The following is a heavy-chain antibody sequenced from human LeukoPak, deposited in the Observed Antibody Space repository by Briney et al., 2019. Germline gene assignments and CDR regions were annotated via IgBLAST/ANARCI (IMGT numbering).Heavy chain of an antibody. Sequence: PGGSLRLSCAASGFTFSSYWMHWVRQAPGKGLVWVSRINSDGSSTSYADSVKGRFTISRDNAKNTLYLQMNSLRAEDTAVYYCARGAGATYYYYYMDVWGKGTTVTISS. J-gene: IGHJ6*03. V-gene: IGHV3-74*01. CDR1: GFTFSSYW. CDR3: ARGAGATYYYYYMDV. D-gene: IGHD1-26*01. CDR2: INSDGSST.